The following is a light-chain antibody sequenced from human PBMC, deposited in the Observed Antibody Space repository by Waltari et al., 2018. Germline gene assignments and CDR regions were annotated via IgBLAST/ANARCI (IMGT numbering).Light chain of an antibody. V-gene: IGKV3-15*01. CDR2: GAS. CDR1: QTVSSN. Sequence: ETVMTQSPATLSVSPGERATLSCRASQTVSSNLAWYQQKPGQAPRLLIYGASTRATGIPARFSGSESETQFSLTISSLQSEDFAVYYCQQYNNWPPWTFGQGTKVEIK. CDR3: QQYNNWPPWT. J-gene: IGKJ1*01.